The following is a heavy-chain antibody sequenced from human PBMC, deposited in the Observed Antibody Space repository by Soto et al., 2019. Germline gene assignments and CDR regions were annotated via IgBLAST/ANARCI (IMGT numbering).Heavy chain of an antibody. Sequence: SVKVSCKASGGTFSSYAISWVRQAPGQGLEWMGGVIPIFGTANYAQKFQGRVTITADESTSTAYMELSSLRSEDTAVYYCASLRRGANFDYWGQGTLVTVSS. CDR2: VIPIFGTA. CDR3: ASLRRGANFDY. CDR1: GGTFSSYA. D-gene: IGHD1-26*01. V-gene: IGHV1-69*13. J-gene: IGHJ4*02.